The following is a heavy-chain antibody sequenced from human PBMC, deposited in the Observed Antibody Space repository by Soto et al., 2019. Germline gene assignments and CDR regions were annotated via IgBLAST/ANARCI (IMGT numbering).Heavy chain of an antibody. CDR1: GFTFSTYA. J-gene: IGHJ4*02. CDR2: ICGSSDST. CDR3: ARQATSSCYSCVDY. V-gene: IGHV3-23*01. D-gene: IGHD2-15*01. Sequence: GGSLRLSCAASGFTFSTYAMGWVRQAPGKGLEWVSSICGSSDSTYYTDSVKGRFTISRDSSKNTLYLQMNSLRAEDTAVYYCARQATSSCYSCVDYWGQGVLVTVSS.